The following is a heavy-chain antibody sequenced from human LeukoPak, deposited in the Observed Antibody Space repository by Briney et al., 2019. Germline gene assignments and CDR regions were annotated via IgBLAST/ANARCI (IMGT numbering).Heavy chain of an antibody. CDR1: EFPFSGYE. J-gene: IGHJ4*02. CDR2: ISSSGNTI. Sequence: GGSLRLSCAASEFPFSGYEMNWVRQAPGKGLEWVSYISSSGNTINYADSVKGRFTISRDNAKNSVYLQMNSLTAEDTAVYYCARGRGEGATALDYWGQGTLVTVSS. D-gene: IGHD1-26*01. V-gene: IGHV3-48*03. CDR3: ARGRGEGATALDY.